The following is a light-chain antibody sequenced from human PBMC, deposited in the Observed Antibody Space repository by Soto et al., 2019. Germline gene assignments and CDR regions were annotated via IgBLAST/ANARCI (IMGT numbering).Light chain of an antibody. CDR1: QSVNTK. V-gene: IGKV3-15*01. CDR2: DAS. CDR3: QQYNSWPLG. Sequence: EIMMTQSPANMSVSPGERATLSCRASQSVNTKLAWYQQKPGQAPRLLMSDASTRATGIPARFSGSGSGTEFTLTVSSLQYEDFAVYFCQQYNSWPLGFGGGTKVEIK. J-gene: IGKJ4*01.